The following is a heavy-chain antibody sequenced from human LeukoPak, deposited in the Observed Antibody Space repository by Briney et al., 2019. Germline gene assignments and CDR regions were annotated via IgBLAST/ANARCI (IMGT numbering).Heavy chain of an antibody. CDR1: GLTFSSYA. CDR3: AKGTYYYDSGSYLECFGED. CDR2: ISNVGGRT. D-gene: IGHD3-10*01. Sequence: SGGSLRLSCAASGLTFSSYAMSWVRQAPGQGLEWVSTISNVGGRTYYANSVKGRFTISRDNSKSTLYPQMNTLRAEDTAVYYCAKGTYYYDSGSYLECFGEDWGQGTLVTVSS. J-gene: IGHJ1*01. V-gene: IGHV3-23*01.